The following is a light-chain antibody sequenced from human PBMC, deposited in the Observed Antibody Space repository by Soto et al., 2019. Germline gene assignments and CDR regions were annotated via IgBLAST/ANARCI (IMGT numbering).Light chain of an antibody. CDR1: QSVSSSY. J-gene: IGKJ1*01. Sequence: EIVLTQSPGTLSLSPEERATLSCRASQSVSSSYLAWYQQKPGQAPRLLIYGASSRATGIPDRFGGGGSGTDFTLTISRLEPEDFAVYFCQQYGSAPPWTFGQGTKVDIK. CDR2: GAS. V-gene: IGKV3-20*01. CDR3: QQYGSAPPWT.